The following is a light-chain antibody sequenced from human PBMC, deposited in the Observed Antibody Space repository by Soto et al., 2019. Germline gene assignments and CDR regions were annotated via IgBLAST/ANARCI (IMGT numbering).Light chain of an antibody. V-gene: IGKV3-20*01. CDR2: GAS. CDR3: QKYGRSPLT. CDR1: QSVTSNY. J-gene: IGKJ4*01. Sequence: EVVLTQSPGTLSLSPGGRATLTCRASQSVTSNYLAWYQQKPGQAPRLLIHGASTRATGIPDRFSGSGSGTDFTLTISRLESEDFAVYYCQKYGRSPLTFGGGTKVEIK.